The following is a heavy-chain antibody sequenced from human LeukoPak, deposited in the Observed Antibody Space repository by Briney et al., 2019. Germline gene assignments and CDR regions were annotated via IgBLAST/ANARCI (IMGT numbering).Heavy chain of an antibody. J-gene: IGHJ4*02. CDR3: ARSSTRIVLYYCVF. Sequence: PGGSLRLSCAASGFTFSSYAMSWVRQAPGKGLEWVSAISGSGGSTYYADSVKSRYPISRDIYEHALSLEMNCLRAEDRAVYYCARSSTRIVLYYCVFWGQGTLVRVSS. CDR1: GFTFSSYA. V-gene: IGHV3-23*01. D-gene: IGHD2-15*01. CDR2: ISGSGGST.